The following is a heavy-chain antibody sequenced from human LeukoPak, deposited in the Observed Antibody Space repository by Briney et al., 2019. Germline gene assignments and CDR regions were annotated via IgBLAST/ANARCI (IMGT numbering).Heavy chain of an antibody. V-gene: IGHV3-33*01. D-gene: IGHD2-8*01. CDR3: ARDRHCVNGVCHSPAGMDV. CDR2: IWFDGKNQ. CDR1: GFILNSYG. J-gene: IGHJ6*02. Sequence: GRSLRLSCAASGFILNSYGMHWVRQAPGKGLEWVADIWFDGKNQHFADSVRGRFAISRDNSKNTVYLQINSLRAEDTAVYYCARDRHCVNGVCHSPAGMDVWGQGTTVTVSS.